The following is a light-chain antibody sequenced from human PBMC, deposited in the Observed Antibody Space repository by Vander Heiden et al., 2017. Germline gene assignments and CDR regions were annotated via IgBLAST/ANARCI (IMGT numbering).Light chain of an antibody. CDR1: QSHLHSDGKTY. CDR2: EGS. CDR3: KQSIQLPLT. V-gene: IGKV2D-29*01. Sequence: DTVMTQSTLSLCVSPGQPASISSKSSQSHLHSDGKTYLYWYLQKPGQPPQLLIYEGSNRGSGVPDRFSGSGSGTHFTLKISRVEAEDVGVYYCKQSIQLPLTFGGGTKVDIK. J-gene: IGKJ4*01.